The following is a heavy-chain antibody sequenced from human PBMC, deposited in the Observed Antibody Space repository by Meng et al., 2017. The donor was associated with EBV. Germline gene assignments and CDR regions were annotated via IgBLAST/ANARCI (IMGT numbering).Heavy chain of an antibody. CDR2: INAGNGNT. CDR3: ARSGATIFGVVIPTYYFDY. D-gene: IGHD3-3*01. V-gene: IGHV1-3*01. Sequence: VKPGQLWAGVKKPGASGKVSCKASGYTFTSYAMHWVRQAPGQRLEWMGWINAGNGNTKYSQKFQGRVTITRDTSASTAYMELSSLRSEDTAVYYCARSGATIFGVVIPTYYFDYWGQGTLVTVSS. CDR1: GYTFTSYA. J-gene: IGHJ4*02.